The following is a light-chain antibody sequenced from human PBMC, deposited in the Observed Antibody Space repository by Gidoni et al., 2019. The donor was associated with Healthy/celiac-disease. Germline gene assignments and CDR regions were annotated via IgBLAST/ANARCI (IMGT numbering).Light chain of an antibody. V-gene: IGKV1-33*01. J-gene: IGKJ3*01. Sequence: DIQMTQSPSSLSASVGDRVTITCQASQDISNYLNWYQQKPGKAPKLLIYDASNLETGVPSRFSGSGSGTDFTFTISSLQPEDIATYYYQQYDNLPPLFXPXTKVDIK. CDR2: DAS. CDR1: QDISNY. CDR3: QQYDNLPPL.